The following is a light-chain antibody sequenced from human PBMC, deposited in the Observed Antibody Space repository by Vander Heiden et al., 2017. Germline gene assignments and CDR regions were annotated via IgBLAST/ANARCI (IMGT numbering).Light chain of an antibody. V-gene: IGKV1-39*01. Sequence: DIQMTQSPSSLSASVGDRVTITCRASQSITSYLNWYQQKPGKVPKLLMYAASNLQSGVPSRFSGSGSGTDFTLTISSLQPEDFATYHCQQTARIPLTFGGGTKVEIK. CDR2: AAS. J-gene: IGKJ4*01. CDR1: QSITSY. CDR3: QQTARIPLT.